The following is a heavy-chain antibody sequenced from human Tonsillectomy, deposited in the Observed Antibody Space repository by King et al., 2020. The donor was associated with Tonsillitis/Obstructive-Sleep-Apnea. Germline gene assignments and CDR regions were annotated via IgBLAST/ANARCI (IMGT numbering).Heavy chain of an antibody. V-gene: IGHV3-66*01. Sequence: VQLVESGGGLVQPGGSLRLSCAASGFTVSSNYMSWVRQAPGKGLEWVSVFYSGRNTYYSDSVKGRFTISRDNSKNTLYLQMNSLRAEDTAVYYCTTSTIIYDYCGQGALVTVSS. CDR3: TTSTIIYDY. J-gene: IGHJ4*02. CDR1: GFTVSSNY. D-gene: IGHD3-22*01. CDR2: FYSGRNT.